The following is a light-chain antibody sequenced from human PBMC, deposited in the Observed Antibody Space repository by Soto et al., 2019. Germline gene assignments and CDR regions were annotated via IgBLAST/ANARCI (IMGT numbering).Light chain of an antibody. Sequence: EIVMTQSPATLSVSPGERATVSCRASQTINSNLAWYQQKPGQAPRLLIHGASTSATGVTARFSGSGSGTEFTLTISSLQSEDFAVYYCQQYHNWPPQYTFGQGTKLQI. CDR1: QTINSN. CDR3: QQYHNWPPQYT. V-gene: IGKV3-15*01. J-gene: IGKJ2*01. CDR2: GAS.